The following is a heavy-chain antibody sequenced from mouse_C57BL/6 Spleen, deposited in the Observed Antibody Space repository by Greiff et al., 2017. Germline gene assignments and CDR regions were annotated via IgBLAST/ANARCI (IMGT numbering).Heavy chain of an antibody. CDR1: GYTFTSYW. D-gene: IGHD2-3*01. V-gene: IGHV1-55*01. Sequence: QVQLQQSGAELVKPGASVKMSCKASGYTFTSYWITWVKQRPGQGLEWIGDIYPGSGSTNYNEKFKSKATLTVDTSSSTAYMQLSSLTSEDSAVYYCASPYDGSPYWYFDVWGTGTTVTVSS. CDR2: IYPGSGST. J-gene: IGHJ1*03. CDR3: ASPYDGSPYWYFDV.